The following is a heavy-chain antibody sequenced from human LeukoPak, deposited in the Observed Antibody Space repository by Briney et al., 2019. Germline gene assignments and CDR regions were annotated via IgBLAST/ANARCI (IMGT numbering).Heavy chain of an antibody. Sequence: PGGSLRLSCAASGFTFDDYGMSWVRQAPGKGLEWVSAISGSGGSTYYADSVKGRFTISRDNSKNTLYLQMNSLRAEDTAVYYCAKPSTFGATRDAFDIWGQGTMVTVSS. D-gene: IGHD3-16*01. CDR1: GFTFDDYG. V-gene: IGHV3-23*01. CDR2: ISGSGGST. J-gene: IGHJ3*02. CDR3: AKPSTFGATRDAFDI.